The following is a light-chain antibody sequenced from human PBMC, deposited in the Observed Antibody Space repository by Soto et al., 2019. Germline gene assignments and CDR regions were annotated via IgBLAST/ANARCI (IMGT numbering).Light chain of an antibody. CDR2: LNSDGSH. V-gene: IGLV4-69*01. CDR1: NGHSNYA. J-gene: IGLJ2*01. CDR3: QTWGSGIVV. Sequence: QPVLTQSPSASASLGASVKLTCTLYNGHSNYAIAWHQQQSEKGPRYLMKLNSDGSHSKGDGIPDRFSGSSSGAERYLTISSLQTEDEADYYCQTWGSGIVVFGGGAKMTVL.